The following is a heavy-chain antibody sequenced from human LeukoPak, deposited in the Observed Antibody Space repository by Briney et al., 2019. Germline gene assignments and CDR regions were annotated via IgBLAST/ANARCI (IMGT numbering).Heavy chain of an antibody. D-gene: IGHD3-22*01. CDR2: IYYSGST. Sequence: SETLSLTCAVYGGSFSGYYWSWIRQHPGKGLEWIGYIYYSGSTYYNPSLKSRVTISVDTSKNQFSLKLSSVTAADTAVYYCARVSYCEEGWFDPWGQGTLVTVSS. CDR3: ARVSYCEEGWFDP. V-gene: IGHV4-31*11. CDR1: GGSFSGYY. J-gene: IGHJ5*02.